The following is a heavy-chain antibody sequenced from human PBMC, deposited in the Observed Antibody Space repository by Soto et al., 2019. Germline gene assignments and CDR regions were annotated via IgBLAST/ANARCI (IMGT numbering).Heavy chain of an antibody. D-gene: IGHD6-13*01. V-gene: IGHV4-59*01. CDR2: IYYSGST. CDR1: GGSISSYY. J-gene: IGHJ4*02. CDR3: AWGPGYSSSWYDY. Sequence: SETLSLTSTVSGGSISSYYWSWIRQPPGKGLEWIGYIYYSGSTNYNPSLKSRVTISVDTSKNQFSLKLSSVTAADTAVYYCAWGPGYSSSWYDYWGQGTLVTVSS.